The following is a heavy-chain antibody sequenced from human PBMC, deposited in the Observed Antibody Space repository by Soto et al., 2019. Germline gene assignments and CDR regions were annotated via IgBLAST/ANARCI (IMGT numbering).Heavy chain of an antibody. J-gene: IGHJ6*02. CDR2: ISSSSSYI. CDR1: GFTFSSYS. Sequence: GGSLRLSCAASGFTFSSYSMNWVRQAPGKGLEWVSSISSSSSYIYYADSVKGRFTISRDNAKNSLYLQMNSLRAEDTAVYYCASVCSSTSCYQRGMDVWGQGTTVTVPS. CDR3: ASVCSSTSCYQRGMDV. V-gene: IGHV3-21*04. D-gene: IGHD2-2*01.